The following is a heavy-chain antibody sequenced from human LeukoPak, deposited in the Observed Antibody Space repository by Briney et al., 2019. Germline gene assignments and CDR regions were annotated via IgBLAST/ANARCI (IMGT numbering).Heavy chain of an antibody. CDR3: TRAVAGHPD. CDR1: GVPFSNYY. J-gene: IGHJ4*02. V-gene: IGHV4-34*01. Sequence: SETLSLTCAVSGVPFSNYYWSWVRQSPRQGLEWIGEINHSGYTNYNPSLKSRVTMPIDTSKNQFSLRLTSVTAADAGVYYCTRAVAGHPDWGQGTLVTVSS. CDR2: INHSGYT. D-gene: IGHD6-19*01.